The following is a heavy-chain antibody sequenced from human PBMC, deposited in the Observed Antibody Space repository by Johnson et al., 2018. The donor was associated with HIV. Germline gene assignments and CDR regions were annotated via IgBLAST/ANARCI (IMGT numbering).Heavy chain of an antibody. Sequence: VQLVESGGGVVQPGRSLRLSCAASGFTFSSFAMHWVRQPTGKSLEWVSVIFPGGDTSYPDSVKGRFTISRDRAKNSLYLQMNSLRAEDTAVYYCAKDLGDAVGTTHDAFDIWGQGTTVTVSS. V-gene: IGHV3-13*01. D-gene: IGHD1-26*01. CDR2: IFPGGDT. J-gene: IGHJ3*02. CDR1: GFTFSSFA. CDR3: AKDLGDAVGTTHDAFDI.